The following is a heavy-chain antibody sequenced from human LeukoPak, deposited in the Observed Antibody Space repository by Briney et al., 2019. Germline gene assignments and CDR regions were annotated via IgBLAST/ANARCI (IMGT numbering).Heavy chain of an antibody. V-gene: IGHV3-23*01. CDR3: AKGPDDSSGYYSLPYYYMDV. D-gene: IGHD3-22*01. CDR2: ISGSGGST. Sequence: GGSLRLSCAASGFTFSSYWMSWVRQAPGKGLEWVSAISGSGGSTYYADSVKGRFTISRDNSKNTLYLQMNSLRAEDTAVYYCAKGPDDSSGYYSLPYYYMDVWGKGTTVTVSS. CDR1: GFTFSSYW. J-gene: IGHJ6*03.